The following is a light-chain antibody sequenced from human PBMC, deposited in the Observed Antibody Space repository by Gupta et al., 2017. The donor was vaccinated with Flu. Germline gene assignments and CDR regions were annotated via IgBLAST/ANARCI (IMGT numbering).Light chain of an antibody. Sequence: IVMTQSPVTLSVSPGERATLSCRASQSVSSNLAWYQQKPGQAPRLLIYDASTRATGVSVRFSGTGAGTEFTLTINSLQSEDLAVYYCQQYNSWPPGYSFGQGSKLEIK. J-gene: IGKJ2*03. CDR2: DAS. CDR1: QSVSSN. V-gene: IGKV3-15*01. CDR3: QQYNSWPPGYS.